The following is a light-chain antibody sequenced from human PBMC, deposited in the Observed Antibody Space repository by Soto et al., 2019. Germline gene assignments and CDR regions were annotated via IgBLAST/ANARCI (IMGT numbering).Light chain of an antibody. CDR1: QTISDSY. CDR2: DAP. CDR3: QQRSNWPPKIT. V-gene: IGKV3-11*01. J-gene: IGKJ5*01. Sequence: EIVLTQSPGTLSLSPGERATLSCRASQTISDSYVAWYQQKPGQAPRLLIYDAPNRATGIPARFSGSGSGTDFTLTISSLEPEDFAFYYCQQRSNWPPKITFGQGTRLEIK.